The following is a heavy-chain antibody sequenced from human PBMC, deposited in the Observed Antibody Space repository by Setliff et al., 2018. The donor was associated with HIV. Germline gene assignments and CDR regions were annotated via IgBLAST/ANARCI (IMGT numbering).Heavy chain of an antibody. D-gene: IGHD5-12*01. CDR3: ARDGVATTEGY. Sequence: PGGSLRLSCAASGFTFSSYSMSWVRQAPGKGLEWVSYISSSSSTIYYADSVKGRFTISRDNAKNSLYLQMNSLRAEDTAVYYCARDGVATTEGYWGQGTLVTVSS. CDR2: ISSSSSTI. J-gene: IGHJ4*02. CDR1: GFTFSSYS. V-gene: IGHV3-48*04.